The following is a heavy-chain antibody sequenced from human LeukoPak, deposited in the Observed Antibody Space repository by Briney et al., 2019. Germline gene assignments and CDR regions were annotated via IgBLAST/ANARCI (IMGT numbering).Heavy chain of an antibody. CDR2: IPYDGSNK. J-gene: IGHJ4*02. V-gene: IGHV3-30*02. Sequence: PGGSLRLSCAASGFTFSTFGMHWVRQVPGQGLEWVTFIPYDGSNKYYADSVKGRFTISRDNSKSTLSLQMNSLRAEDTAIYYCATYRQVLLPFESWGQGTLVTVSS. CDR1: GFTFSTFG. CDR3: ATYRQVLLPFES. D-gene: IGHD2-8*02.